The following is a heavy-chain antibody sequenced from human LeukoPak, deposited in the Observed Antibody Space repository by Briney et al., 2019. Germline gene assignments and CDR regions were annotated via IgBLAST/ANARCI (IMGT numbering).Heavy chain of an antibody. CDR2: INTDGNST. CDR3: ARELASGD. V-gene: IGHV3-74*01. Sequence: GGSLRLSCEASGFTFSAYAMTWVRQAPGKGLEWVSQINTDGNSTTYADSVKGRFTVSRDNAKNTLYLQMNSLRAEDTAVYYCARELASGDWGQGTLVTVSS. J-gene: IGHJ4*02. D-gene: IGHD6-13*01. CDR1: GFTFSAYA.